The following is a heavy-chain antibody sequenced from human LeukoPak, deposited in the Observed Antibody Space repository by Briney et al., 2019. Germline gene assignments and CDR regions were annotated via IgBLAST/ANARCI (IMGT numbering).Heavy chain of an antibody. CDR2: IFHSGNT. J-gene: IGHJ4*02. Sequence: SETLSLTCAVSGGSISNDGNSWGWIRQPPGKGLEWIGYIFHSGNTYYNPSLRGRVTVSVDRFMYQFSLKLTSVTAADSAMYFCARRHGGKGGFDYWGQGTLVTVSS. CDR1: GGSISNDGNS. CDR3: ARRHGGKGGFDY. V-gene: IGHV4-30-2*01. D-gene: IGHD4-23*01.